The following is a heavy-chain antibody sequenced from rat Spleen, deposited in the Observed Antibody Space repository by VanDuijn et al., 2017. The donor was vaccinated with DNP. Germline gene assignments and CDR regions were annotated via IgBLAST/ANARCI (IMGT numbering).Heavy chain of an antibody. CDR3: GRVAYPGGAMDA. V-gene: IGHV4-2*01. CDR2: INKDSSTI. J-gene: IGHJ4*01. Sequence: EVKLVESGGGLVQPGRSLKLSCAASGFNFNDYWMGWVRQAPGKGLEWIGEINKDSSTIKYNPSLKDKFTISRDNGQNPLYLQMTKLGSEDTVIYYCGRVAYPGGAMDAWGQGTSVTVSS. D-gene: IGHD1-4*01. CDR1: GFNFNDYW.